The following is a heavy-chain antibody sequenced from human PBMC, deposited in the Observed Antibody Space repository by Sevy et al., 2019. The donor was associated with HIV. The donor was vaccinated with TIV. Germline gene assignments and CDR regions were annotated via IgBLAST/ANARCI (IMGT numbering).Heavy chain of an antibody. CDR1: GFTFSDYY. Sequence: GGSLRLSCAASGFTFSDYYMSWIRQAPGKGLEWVSYISSSGSTIYYADSVKRRFTISRDNAKNSLYLQMNSLRAEDTAVYYCARDRQLGAFDIWGQGTMVTVSS. D-gene: IGHD6-13*01. J-gene: IGHJ3*02. CDR2: ISSSGSTI. V-gene: IGHV3-11*04. CDR3: ARDRQLGAFDI.